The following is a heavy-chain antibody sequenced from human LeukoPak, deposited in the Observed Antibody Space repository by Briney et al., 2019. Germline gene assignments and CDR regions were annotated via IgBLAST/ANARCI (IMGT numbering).Heavy chain of an antibody. Sequence: PGGSLRLSCAASGFTVSSNYMSWVRQAPGKGLEWVSVIYSGDSTYYADSVKGRFTISRDNSKNTLYLQMNSLRAEDTAVYYCARSRRYYGSGIQAAFDIWGQGTMVTVSS. V-gene: IGHV3-66*01. D-gene: IGHD3-10*01. CDR3: ARSRRYYGSGIQAAFDI. J-gene: IGHJ3*02. CDR2: IYSGDST. CDR1: GFTVSSNY.